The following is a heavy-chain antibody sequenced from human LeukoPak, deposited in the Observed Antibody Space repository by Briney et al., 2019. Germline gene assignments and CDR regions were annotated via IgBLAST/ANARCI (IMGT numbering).Heavy chain of an antibody. V-gene: IGHV1-69*05. CDR3: ARAVSEGYCSSTSCYFAFDI. D-gene: IGHD2-2*01. J-gene: IGHJ3*02. CDR1: GGTFSSYA. CDR2: IIPIFGTA. Sequence: GSSVKVSCKASGGTFSSYAISWVRQAPGQGLEWMGGIIPIFGTANYAQKFQGRVTITTDESTSTAYMELSSLRSEDTAVYYCARAVSEGYCSSTSCYFAFDIWGQGTKVTVSS.